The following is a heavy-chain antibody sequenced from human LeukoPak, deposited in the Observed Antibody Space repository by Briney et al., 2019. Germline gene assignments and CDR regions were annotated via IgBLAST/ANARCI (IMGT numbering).Heavy chain of an antibody. V-gene: IGHV1-69*13. CDR1: GGTFSSYA. CDR3: ASPRYCSSTSCYRYAFDI. D-gene: IGHD2-2*02. J-gene: IGHJ3*02. Sequence: GASVKVSCKASGGTFSSYAISWVRQAPGQGLEWMGGIIPIFGTANYAQRFQGRVTITADESTNTAYMELSSLRSEDTAVYYCASPRYCSSTSCYRYAFDIWGQGTMVTVSS. CDR2: IIPIFGTA.